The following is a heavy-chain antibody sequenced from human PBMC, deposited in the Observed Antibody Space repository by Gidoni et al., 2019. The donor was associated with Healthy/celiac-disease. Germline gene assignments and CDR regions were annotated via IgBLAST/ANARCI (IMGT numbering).Heavy chain of an antibody. V-gene: IGHV1-2*02. CDR1: GYTFTGYY. J-gene: IGHJ4*02. Sequence: QVQLVQSGAEVKKPGASVKVSCKASGYTFTGYYMTWVRQAPGQGLEWMGVITPNSGGTNYAQKFQGRVTMTRDTSISTAYRELSRLRSDDTAVYYCARVAGYDILTGQPIYYFDYWGQGTLVTVSS. D-gene: IGHD3-9*01. CDR3: ARVAGYDILTGQPIYYFDY. CDR2: ITPNSGGT.